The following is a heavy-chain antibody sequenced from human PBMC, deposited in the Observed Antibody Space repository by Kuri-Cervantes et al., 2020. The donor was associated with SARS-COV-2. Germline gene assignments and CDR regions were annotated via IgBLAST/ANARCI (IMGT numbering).Heavy chain of an antibody. CDR1: GGSISSGDYY. CDR2: IYYSGGT. V-gene: IGHV4-30-4*08. Sequence: SETLSLTCTVSGGSISSGDYYWSWIRQPPGKGLEWIGYIYYSGGTFYNPSLKSRVTMSVDTSKNQFSLKLTSVTAADTAMYYCARAGAAFVELSGAFDIWGQGTMVTVSS. J-gene: IGHJ3*02. CDR3: ARAGAAFVELSGAFDI. D-gene: IGHD3-10*01.